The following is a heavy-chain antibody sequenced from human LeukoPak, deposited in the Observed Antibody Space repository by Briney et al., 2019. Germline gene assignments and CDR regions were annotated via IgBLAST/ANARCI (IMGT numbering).Heavy chain of an antibody. D-gene: IGHD6-13*01. CDR3: AKGYSSSWVLDY. Sequence: GGSLRLSCAASGFTFSSYGMHWVRQAPGKGLEWVAVISYDGSNKYYADSVKGRFTISRDNSKNTLYLQMNSLRAEDTAVYYCAKGYSSSWVLDYWGQGTLVTVSS. CDR2: ISYDGSNK. V-gene: IGHV3-30*18. CDR1: GFTFSSYG. J-gene: IGHJ4*02.